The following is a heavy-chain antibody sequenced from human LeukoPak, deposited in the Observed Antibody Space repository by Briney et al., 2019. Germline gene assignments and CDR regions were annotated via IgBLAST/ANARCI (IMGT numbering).Heavy chain of an antibody. CDR3: ARESAGGPDY. CDR2: ITGSGGDT. CDR1: GFTFSSCA. Sequence: QPGGSLRLSCAASGFTFSSCAMNWVRQAPGKGLEWVSAITGSGGDTFYAGSVKGRFTISRDNSKNTLSLQMNSLRAEDTAVYYCARESAGGPDYWGQGTLVTVSS. D-gene: IGHD6-19*01. J-gene: IGHJ4*02. V-gene: IGHV3-23*01.